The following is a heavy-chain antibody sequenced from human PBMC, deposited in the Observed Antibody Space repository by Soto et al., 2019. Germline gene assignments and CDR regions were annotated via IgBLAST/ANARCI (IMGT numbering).Heavy chain of an antibody. D-gene: IGHD3-22*01. CDR3: ARGGYFDSSNYLDY. CDR1: GYTXTSYG. J-gene: IGHJ4*02. Sequence: SXKVSFKASGYTXTSYGIDWVRQAPGRGLEWMGWINPGNGNTKYSQQFQGRVIIDRDTSASTAYMELSSLRTEDTAVYYCARGGYFDSSNYLDYWGLGTLVTVSS. CDR2: INPGNGNT. V-gene: IGHV1-3*01.